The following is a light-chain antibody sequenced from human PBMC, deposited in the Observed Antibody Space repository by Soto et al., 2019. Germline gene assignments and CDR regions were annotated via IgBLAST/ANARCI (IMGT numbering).Light chain of an antibody. J-gene: IGKJ4*01. Sequence: DIQMTQSPSSLSASVGDRVTITCRASQSITSNLNWYQQKLGKAPKLLIYAASSLQSWVPSRFSGSRSGTDFTLTISSLPPEDYATYYCQQSYSLPLTFGGGTKVEIK. CDR2: AAS. CDR1: QSITSN. V-gene: IGKV1-39*01. CDR3: QQSYSLPLT.